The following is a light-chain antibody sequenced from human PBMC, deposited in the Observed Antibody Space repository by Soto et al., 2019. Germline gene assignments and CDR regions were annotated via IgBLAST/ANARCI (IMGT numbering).Light chain of an antibody. J-gene: IGKJ2*01. CDR1: QTITTW. Sequence: IDMMQSPSTLSASVGDRVSRTCRASQTITTWLAWYQQKPGKAPKLLIYKATNVQTGVPSRFSGSGSGTEFSLTISSLQPEDFAIYYCQQYNDYQYTFGQGT. V-gene: IGKV1-5*03. CDR3: QQYNDYQYT. CDR2: KAT.